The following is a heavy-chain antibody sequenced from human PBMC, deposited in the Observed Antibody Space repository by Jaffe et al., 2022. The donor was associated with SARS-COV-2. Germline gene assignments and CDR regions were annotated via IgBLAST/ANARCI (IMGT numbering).Heavy chain of an antibody. V-gene: IGHV4-61*01. Sequence: QVQLQESGPGLVKPSETLSLTCTVSGGSVSSGSYYWSWIRQPPGKGLEWIGYIYYSGSTNYNPSLKSRVTISVDTSKNQFSLKLSSVTAADTAVYYCARDMVRGVISLFPGNWFDPWGQGTLVTVSS. CDR1: GGSVSSGSYY. CDR3: ARDMVRGVISLFPGNWFDP. J-gene: IGHJ5*02. D-gene: IGHD3-10*01. CDR2: IYYSGST.